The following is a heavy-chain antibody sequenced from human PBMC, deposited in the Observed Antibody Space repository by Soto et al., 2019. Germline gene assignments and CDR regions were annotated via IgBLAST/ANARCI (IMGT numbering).Heavy chain of an antibody. CDR3: ARRAETNGWNGFGADKYYFDF. J-gene: IGHJ4*02. Sequence: ASVKVSCTASGYTFSVYHIHWVRQAPGQGLEWMGWINPKNGGTNFAEKFQGRVTMTSDTSINTVHMELSSLRSEDTAVYYCARRAETNGWNGFGADKYYFDFWGQGTLVTVSS. CDR1: GYTFSVYH. V-gene: IGHV1-2*02. CDR2: INPKNGGT. D-gene: IGHD3-3*01.